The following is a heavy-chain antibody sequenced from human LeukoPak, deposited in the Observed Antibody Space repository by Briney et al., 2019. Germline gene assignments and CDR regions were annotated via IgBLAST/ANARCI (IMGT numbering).Heavy chain of an antibody. CDR1: GGSTSSYF. V-gene: IGHV4-59*08. Sequence: PSETLSLTCTVSGGSTSSYFWSWTRQPPGKGLEWIGNIYHSGSTNYNPSLKSRVTISVDTSKNQFSLRLSSVTAADTAVYYCARQSRGYNYGVFDYWGQGTLVTVSS. CDR2: IYHSGST. CDR3: ARQSRGYNYGVFDY. D-gene: IGHD5-18*01. J-gene: IGHJ4*02.